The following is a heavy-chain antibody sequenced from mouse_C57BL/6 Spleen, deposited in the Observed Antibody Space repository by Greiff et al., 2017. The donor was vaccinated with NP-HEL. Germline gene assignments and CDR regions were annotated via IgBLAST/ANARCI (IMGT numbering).Heavy chain of an antibody. Sequence: QVQLKQPGAELVKPGASVKLSCKASGYTFTSYWMHWVKQRPGQGLEWIGMIHPNSGSTNYNEKFKSKATLTVDKSSSTAYMQLSSLTSEDSAVYYCANTGPYYAMDYWGQGTSVTVSS. D-gene: IGHD4-1*01. CDR1: GYTFTSYW. CDR3: ANTGPYYAMDY. J-gene: IGHJ4*01. CDR2: IHPNSGST. V-gene: IGHV1-64*01.